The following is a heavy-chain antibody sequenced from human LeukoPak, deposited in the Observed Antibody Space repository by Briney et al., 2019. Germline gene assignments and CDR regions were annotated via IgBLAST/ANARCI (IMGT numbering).Heavy chain of an antibody. CDR2: ISGSGGST. J-gene: IGHJ4*02. CDR1: GFTFSSYA. D-gene: IGHD3-22*01. CDR3: AKDEAARYYDSSGYYGEADY. Sequence: GGSLRLSCAASGFTFSSYAMSWVRQAPGKGLEWVSAISGSGGSTYYADSVKGRFTISRDNSKNTLYLQMNSLRAEDTAVYYCAKDEAARYYDSSGYYGEADYWGQGTLVTVSS. V-gene: IGHV3-23*01.